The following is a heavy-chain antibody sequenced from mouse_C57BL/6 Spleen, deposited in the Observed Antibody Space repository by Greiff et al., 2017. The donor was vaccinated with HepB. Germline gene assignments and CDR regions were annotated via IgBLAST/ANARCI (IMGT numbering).Heavy chain of an antibody. CDR3: ASYGGYFDV. V-gene: IGHV1-42*01. J-gene: IGHJ1*03. D-gene: IGHD1-1*01. CDR2: INPSTGGT. Sequence: VQLKQSGPELVKPGASVKISCKASGYSFTGYYMNWVKQSPEKSLEWIGEINPSTGGTTYNQKFKAKATLTVDKSSSTAYMQLKSLTSEDSAVYYCASYGGYFDVWGTGTTVTVSS. CDR1: GYSFTGYY.